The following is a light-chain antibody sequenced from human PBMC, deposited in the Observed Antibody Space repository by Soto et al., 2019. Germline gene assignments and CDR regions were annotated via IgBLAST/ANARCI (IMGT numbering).Light chain of an antibody. Sequence: SYELTQPPSVSVSPGQTASITCSGDKLGDKYACWYQQKPGQSPVLVIYEDTKRPSGIPERFSGSNSGNTATLTISGTQAMDEGDYYCQAWDSSTAVFGTGTKVTVL. V-gene: IGLV3-1*01. CDR2: EDT. CDR3: QAWDSSTAV. CDR1: KLGDKY. J-gene: IGLJ1*01.